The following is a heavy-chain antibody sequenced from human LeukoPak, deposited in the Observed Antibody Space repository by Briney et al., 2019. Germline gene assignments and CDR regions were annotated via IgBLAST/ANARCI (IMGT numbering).Heavy chain of an antibody. CDR3: ARELLLGYYDSSGYYGDWDY. CDR2: ISAYNGNT. J-gene: IGHJ4*02. V-gene: IGHV1-18*01. CDR1: GYTFTSYG. D-gene: IGHD3-22*01. Sequence: ASVKVSCKASGYTFTSYGISWVRQAPGQGLEWMGWISAYNGNTNYAQKLQGRVTMTTDTSTSTAYMELRSLRSDDTAVYYCARELLLGYYDSSGYYGDWDYWGQGTLVTVSS.